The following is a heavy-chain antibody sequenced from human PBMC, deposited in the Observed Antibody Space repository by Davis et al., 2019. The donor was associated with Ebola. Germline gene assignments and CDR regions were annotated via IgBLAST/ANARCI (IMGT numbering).Heavy chain of an antibody. CDR1: GITITTYW. CDR2: INADGSTT. D-gene: IGHD3-3*01. Sequence: GESLKISCAASGITITTYWMYWVRQAPGKGLEMVSRINADGSTTHYGDSVLGRVTTSRDDGLNRIYLEMQALRDDDTAIYYCARDRYPFWSGSLTIWGQGTKVTVSS. V-gene: IGHV3-74*01. CDR3: ARDRYPFWSGSLTI. J-gene: IGHJ3*02.